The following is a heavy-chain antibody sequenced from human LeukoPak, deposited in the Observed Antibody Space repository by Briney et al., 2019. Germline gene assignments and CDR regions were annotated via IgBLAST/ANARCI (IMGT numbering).Heavy chain of an antibody. J-gene: IGHJ6*03. V-gene: IGHV1-69*06. D-gene: IGHD3-10*01. CDR2: IIPIFGTA. CDR3: AGDGSGSYPYYYYYMDV. CDR1: GYTFSSYD. Sequence: SVKVSCKASGYTFSSYDINWVRQAPGQGLEWMGGIIPIFGTANYAQKFQGRVTITADKSTSTAYMELSSLRSEDTAVYYCAGDGSGSYPYYYYYMDVWGKGTTVTVSS.